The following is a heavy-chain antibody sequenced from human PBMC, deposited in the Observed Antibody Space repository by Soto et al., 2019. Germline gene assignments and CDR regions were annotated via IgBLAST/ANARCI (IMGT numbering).Heavy chain of an antibody. CDR2: ISSSSSYI. V-gene: IGHV3-21*01. Sequence: GSLRLSCAASGFTFSSYSMNWVRQAPGKGLEWVSSISSSSSYIYYADSVKGRFTISRDSAKNSLYLQMNSLRAEDTAVYYCARDSVTYYYDSSGYYVPIVWGQGTTVTVSS. D-gene: IGHD3-22*01. CDR1: GFTFSSYS. CDR3: ARDSVTYYYDSSGYYVPIV. J-gene: IGHJ6*02.